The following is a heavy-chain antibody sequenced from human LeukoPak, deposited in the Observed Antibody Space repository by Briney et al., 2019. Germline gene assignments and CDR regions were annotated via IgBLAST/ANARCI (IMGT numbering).Heavy chain of an antibody. J-gene: IGHJ3*02. CDR1: GYTFTGYY. Sequence: ASVKVSCKASGYTFTGYYMHWVRQAPGQGLEWMGWINPNSGGTNYAQKFQGRVTMTRDTSISTAYMELSRLRSDDTAVYYCAREKTGGNAFDIWGQGTTVTVSS. CDR3: AREKTGGNAFDI. V-gene: IGHV1-2*02. CDR2: INPNSGGT. D-gene: IGHD7-27*01.